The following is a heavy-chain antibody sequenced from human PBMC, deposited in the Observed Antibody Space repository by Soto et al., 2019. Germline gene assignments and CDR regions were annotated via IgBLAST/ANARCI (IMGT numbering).Heavy chain of an antibody. Sequence: SETLSLTCIVSGDSITSGNYYWGWIRQPPGKGLEWIGSMFYGETITYNPSLKSRVTISVDTSKNQFSLKLSSVTAADTVVYYCARQTLRVYRGYDSGPDYIDPWGQGTQVTVSS. CDR1: GDSITSGNYY. CDR3: ARQTLRVYRGYDSGPDYIDP. D-gene: IGHD5-12*01. CDR2: MFYGETI. V-gene: IGHV4-39*01. J-gene: IGHJ5*02.